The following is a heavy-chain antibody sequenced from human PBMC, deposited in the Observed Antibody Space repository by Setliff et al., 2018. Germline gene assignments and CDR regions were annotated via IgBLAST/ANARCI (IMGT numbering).Heavy chain of an antibody. V-gene: IGHV5-51*01. CDR2: IDPGDSET. J-gene: IGHJ4*01. D-gene: IGHD3-22*01. CDR1: GYSFISYW. Sequence: GESLKISCQTSGYSFISYWIGWVRQMPGKGLGWIGIIDPGDSETRYSPSFQGQISISVDKSINTAYLHWSSLKASDTAMYYCARRDNYYDSTGYSYYFDDWGQGTLVTVSS. CDR3: ARRDNYYDSTGYSYYFDD.